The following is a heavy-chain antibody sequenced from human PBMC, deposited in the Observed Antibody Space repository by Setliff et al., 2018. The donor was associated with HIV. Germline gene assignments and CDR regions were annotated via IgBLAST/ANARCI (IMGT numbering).Heavy chain of an antibody. J-gene: IGHJ3*02. CDR2: SDPEAGET. V-gene: IGHV1-24*01. D-gene: IGHD3-3*01. Sequence: ASVKVSCKVSGYTLTELSMHWVRQTPGKGPEWTGGSDPEAGETIYAQKFQGRVTMTEDTSTDTAYMELRSLRSDDTAVYYCARVAWYYSFWSGLGDAFDIWGQGTMVTVSS. CDR1: GYTLTELS. CDR3: ARVAWYYSFWSGLGDAFDI.